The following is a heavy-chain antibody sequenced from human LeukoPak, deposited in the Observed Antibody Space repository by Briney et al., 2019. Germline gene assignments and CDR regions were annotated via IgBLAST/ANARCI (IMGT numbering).Heavy chain of an antibody. J-gene: IGHJ4*02. CDR3: AKDGGYYYESSGYHFDY. CDR1: GFTFSSFA. Sequence: GGSLRLSCAVSGFTFSSFAMSWVRQAPGKGLDWVSSISGSGGSTHYADSVKGRFTTSRDSSKNTLYLQMNNLRAEDTAVYYCAKDGGYYYESSGYHFDYWGQGTLVTVSP. CDR2: ISGSGGST. V-gene: IGHV3-23*01. D-gene: IGHD3-22*01.